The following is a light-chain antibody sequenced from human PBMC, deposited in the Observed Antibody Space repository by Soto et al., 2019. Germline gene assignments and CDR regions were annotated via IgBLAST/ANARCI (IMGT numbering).Light chain of an antibody. Sequence: DIQLTQSPSFLSASVGDRVTITCRASQGISSYLAWYQQKPGKPPKLLIYAASTLHTGVPSRFSGSGSGTEFTLTISSLQPEDFATYYCQQLNNYPRTFGPGTRVDIK. V-gene: IGKV1-9*01. CDR2: AAS. J-gene: IGKJ3*01. CDR1: QGISSY. CDR3: QQLNNYPRT.